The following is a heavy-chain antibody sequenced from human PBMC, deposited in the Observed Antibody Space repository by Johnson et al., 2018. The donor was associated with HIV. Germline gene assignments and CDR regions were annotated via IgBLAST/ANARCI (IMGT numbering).Heavy chain of an antibody. CDR3: ARDPLLHGSTFEM. V-gene: IGHV3-23*04. CDR1: GFTFGAYA. D-gene: IGHD3-10*01. Sequence: VQLVESGGGLVQPGRSLRLSCSGSGFTFGAYAFSWFRQAPGKGLEWVSAISGSGGSTYYADSVKGRFTISRDNSKNTLYLQMNSLRAEDTAVYYCARDPLLHGSTFEMWGPGTMVTVSS. J-gene: IGHJ3*02. CDR2: ISGSGGST.